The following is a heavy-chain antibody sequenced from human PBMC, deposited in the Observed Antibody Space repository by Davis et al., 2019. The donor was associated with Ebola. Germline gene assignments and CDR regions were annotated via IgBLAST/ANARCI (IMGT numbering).Heavy chain of an antibody. J-gene: IGHJ2*01. D-gene: IGHD5-24*01. Sequence: PGGSLRLSCGASGFTFSRHSMNWVRQAPGKGLEWIAFISSGGHDTYYADSVRGRFTISRDNAKNLLYLQLNSLRDKDTALYYCAKDAEDGSGNWFFDFRGRGALVTVSS. V-gene: IGHV3-48*02. CDR2: ISSGGHDT. CDR3: AKDAEDGSGNWFFDF. CDR1: GFTFSRHS.